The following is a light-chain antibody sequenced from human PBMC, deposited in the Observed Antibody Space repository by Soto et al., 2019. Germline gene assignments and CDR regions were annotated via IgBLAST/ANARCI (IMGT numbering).Light chain of an antibody. CDR3: QQYGSSPLFS. J-gene: IGKJ3*01. CDR2: GAS. Sequence: EIVLTQSPGTLSLSPGERATLSCRASQSVSSSYLAWYQQKPGQTPRLLIYGASSRATGIPDRFSGSGSGKDFTLTSSGLEPEDFAGYYCQQYGSSPLFSFAPGTKMDIK. CDR1: QSVSSSY. V-gene: IGKV3-20*01.